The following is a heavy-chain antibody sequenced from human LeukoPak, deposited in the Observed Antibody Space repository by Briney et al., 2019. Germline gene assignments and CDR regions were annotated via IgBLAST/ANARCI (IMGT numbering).Heavy chain of an antibody. CDR3: AKMVTMVRGVVSFDY. V-gene: IGHV3-23*01. J-gene: IGHJ4*02. CDR2: ISGSSSST. CDR1: GFTFSNYT. D-gene: IGHD3-10*01. Sequence: GGSLRLSCAASGFTFSNYTMSWVRQAPGKGLEWVSYISGSSSSTYYADYVKGRFTISRDNSKNTLYLQMNSLRAEDTAVYYCAKMVTMVRGVVSFDYWGQGTLVTVSS.